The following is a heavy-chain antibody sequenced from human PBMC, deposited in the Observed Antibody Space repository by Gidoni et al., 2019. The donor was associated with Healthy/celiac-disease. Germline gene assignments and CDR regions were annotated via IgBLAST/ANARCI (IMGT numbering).Heavy chain of an antibody. Sequence: QVQLQQWGAGLLKPSETLSLTCAVYGGSFSGYYWSWIRQPPGKGLEWIGEINHSGSTNYNPSLKSRVTISVDTSKNQFSLKLSSVTAADTAVYYCATGRYYDSSGYYPFDYWGQGTLVTVSS. V-gene: IGHV4-34*01. CDR1: GGSFSGYY. CDR3: ATGRYYDSSGYYPFDY. CDR2: INHSGST. D-gene: IGHD3-22*01. J-gene: IGHJ4*02.